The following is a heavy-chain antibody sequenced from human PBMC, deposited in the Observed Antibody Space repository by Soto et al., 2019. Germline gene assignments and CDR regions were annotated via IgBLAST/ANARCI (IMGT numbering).Heavy chain of an antibody. V-gene: IGHV4-34*01. Sequence: PSETLSLTCAVYGGSFSGYYWSWIRQPPGKGLEWIGEINHSGSTNYNPSLKSRVTISVDTSKNQFSLKLSSVTAADTAVYYCARAYYYCGMDVWGQGTTVTVSS. CDR1: GGSFSGYY. J-gene: IGHJ6*02. CDR2: INHSGST. CDR3: ARAYYYCGMDV.